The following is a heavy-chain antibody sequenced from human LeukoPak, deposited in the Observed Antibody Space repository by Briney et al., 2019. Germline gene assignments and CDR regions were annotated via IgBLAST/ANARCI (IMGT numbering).Heavy chain of an antibody. D-gene: IGHD3-10*01. CDR3: ARSGVLWFGELPAIDY. CDR1: GGSISNYY. J-gene: IGHJ4*02. Sequence: PTETLSLTCTVSGGSISNYYWSWIRQPPGKELEWIGYIYYSGSTNYNPSLKSRVTISVDTSKNQFSLKLSSVTAADTAVYYCARSGVLWFGELPAIDYWGQGTLVTVSS. CDR2: IYYSGST. V-gene: IGHV4-59*08.